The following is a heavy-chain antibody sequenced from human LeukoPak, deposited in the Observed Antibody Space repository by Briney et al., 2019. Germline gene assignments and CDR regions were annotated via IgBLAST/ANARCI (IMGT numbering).Heavy chain of an antibody. CDR3: ARLYGHNWNYTY. Sequence: GGTLRLSCAASGFTFSSYSMNWVRQAPGKGLEWVSSISSSSSYIYYADSVKGRFTISRDNAKNSLYLQMNGLRGEDTAVYYCARLYGHNWNYTYWGQGTLVTVSS. D-gene: IGHD1-7*01. CDR1: GFTFSSYS. V-gene: IGHV3-21*01. CDR2: ISSSSSYI. J-gene: IGHJ4*02.